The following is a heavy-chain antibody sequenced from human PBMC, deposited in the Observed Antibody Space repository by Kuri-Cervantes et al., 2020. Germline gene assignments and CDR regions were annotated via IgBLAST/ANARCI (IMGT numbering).Heavy chain of an antibody. J-gene: IGHJ4*02. D-gene: IGHD3-9*01. CDR2: TYWDDDK. CDR1: GFSLSTSGVG. CDR3: AHLYYDILTGYYTSFDY. Sequence: SGPTLVKPTQTLTLTCTLSGFSLSTSGVGVGWIRQPPGKALEWLALTYWDDDKRYSPSLKSRLTITKDTSKNQVVLTMTNMDPVDTATYYCAHLYYDILTGYYTSFDYWGQGTLVTVSS. V-gene: IGHV2-5*02.